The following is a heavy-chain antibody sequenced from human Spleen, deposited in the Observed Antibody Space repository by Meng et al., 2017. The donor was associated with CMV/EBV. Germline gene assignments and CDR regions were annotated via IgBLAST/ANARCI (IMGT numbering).Heavy chain of an antibody. Sequence: QMQLVQSGAEVKKTGSSVKVSCKASGYTFTYRYLHWVRQAPGQGLEWMGWINTNTGNPTYAQGFTGRFVFSLDTSVSTAYLQISSLKAEDTAVYYCARETPGIAAAPDYWGQGTLVTVSS. V-gene: IGHV7-4-1*02. CDR2: INTNTGNP. J-gene: IGHJ4*02. D-gene: IGHD6-13*01. CDR3: ARETPGIAAAPDY. CDR1: GYTFTYRY.